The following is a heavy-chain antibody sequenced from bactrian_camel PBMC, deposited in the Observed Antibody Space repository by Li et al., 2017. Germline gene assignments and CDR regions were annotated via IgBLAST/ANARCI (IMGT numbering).Heavy chain of an antibody. J-gene: IGHJ4*01. Sequence: HVQLVESGGGSVRAGGSLRLSCTAFGFAIVGADMGWYRQTPGHECELVSRSGTDGTTHYGDSVKGRFTISRDNAKNTVYLQMNSLKPEDTGVYYCVKPNPDARGGFDHWGQGTQVTVS. V-gene: IGHV3S55*01. CDR2: SGTDGTT. CDR1: GFAIVGAD. D-gene: IGHD1*01. CDR3: VKPNPDARGGFDH.